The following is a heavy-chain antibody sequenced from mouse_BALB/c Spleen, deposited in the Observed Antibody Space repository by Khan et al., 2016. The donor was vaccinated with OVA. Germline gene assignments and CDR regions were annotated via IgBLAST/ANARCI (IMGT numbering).Heavy chain of an antibody. V-gene: IGHV3-2*02. J-gene: IGHJ3*01. Sequence: EVQLVETGPGLVKPSQSLSLTCTVTGYSITSEYAWNWIRQFPGNKLEWMGYINYSGNTRYNPSLKSRISITRDTSKNQFFLQLNSVTTEDTATYYCTRKDYYDYDTFPYWGQGTLVTVSA. CDR3: TRKDYYDYDTFPY. CDR1: GYSITSEYA. D-gene: IGHD2-4*01. CDR2: INYSGNT.